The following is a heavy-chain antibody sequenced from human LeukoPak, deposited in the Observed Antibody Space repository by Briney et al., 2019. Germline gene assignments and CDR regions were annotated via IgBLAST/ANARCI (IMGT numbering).Heavy chain of an antibody. CDR2: IIWNGGRT. CDR1: GFTFDDYG. Sequence: VGSLRLSCAASGFTFDDYGMSWVRQAPGKGLEWVSNIIWNGGRTGYADSVKGRFTTSRDNAKNSLYLQMNSLRAEDTAFYYCARDYYDSSGYSSFDYWGQGTLVTVSS. J-gene: IGHJ4*02. V-gene: IGHV3-20*04. CDR3: ARDYYDSSGYSSFDY. D-gene: IGHD3-22*01.